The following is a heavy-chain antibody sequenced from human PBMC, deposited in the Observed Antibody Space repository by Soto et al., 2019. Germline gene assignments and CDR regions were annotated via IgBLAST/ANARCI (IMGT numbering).Heavy chain of an antibody. J-gene: IGHJ5*02. CDR3: AKGPTVRAASQGWFDP. V-gene: IGHV3-7*03. D-gene: IGHD4-17*01. Sequence: PGGSLRLSCAASGFSFSTYWMDWVRQAPGKGLEWVANINQDGSEKHYIGSVKGRFTISRDNAKNSLYLQMNSLRAEDTAVYYCAKGPTVRAASQGWFDPWGQGTLVTVSS. CDR2: INQDGSEK. CDR1: GFSFSTYW.